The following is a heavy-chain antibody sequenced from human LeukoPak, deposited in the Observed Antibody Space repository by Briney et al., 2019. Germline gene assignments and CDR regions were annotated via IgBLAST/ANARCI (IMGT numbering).Heavy chain of an antibody. CDR2: IKQDGSEK. Sequence: GGSLRLSCAASGFTFSSYWMSWVRQAPGKGLEWVANIKQDGSEKYCVDSVKGRFTISRDNADNSLYLQMNSLRAEDTAVYYCERDPRVDCSWYRAFDYWGQGTLVTVSP. CDR3: ERDPRVDCSWYRAFDY. J-gene: IGHJ4*02. D-gene: IGHD6-13*01. V-gene: IGHV3-7*01. CDR1: GFTFSSYW.